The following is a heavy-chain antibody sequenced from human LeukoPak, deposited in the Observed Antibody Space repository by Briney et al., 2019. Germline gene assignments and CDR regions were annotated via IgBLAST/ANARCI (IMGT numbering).Heavy chain of an antibody. Sequence: GSLRLSCTTSGFTFGDYAMSWVRQAPGKGLEWIGYIYYSGSTNYNPSLKSRVTISVDTSKNQFSLKLSSVTAADTAVYYCARDLGIAVRYNYYYYGMDVWGKGTTVTVSS. CDR1: GFTFGDYA. D-gene: IGHD6-19*01. V-gene: IGHV4-59*01. CDR3: ARDLGIAVRYNYYYYGMDV. CDR2: IYYSGST. J-gene: IGHJ6*04.